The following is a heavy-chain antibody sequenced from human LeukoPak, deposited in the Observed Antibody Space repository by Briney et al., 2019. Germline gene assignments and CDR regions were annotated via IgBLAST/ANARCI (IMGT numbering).Heavy chain of an antibody. CDR2: ITYSGST. V-gene: IGHV4-59*01. CDR3: ARGRTSSSWYPNLDY. J-gene: IGHJ4*02. CDR1: GGSISSYY. Sequence: KPSETLSLTCTVSGGSISSYYWSWIRQPPGKGLEWIGYITYSGSTDYNPSLKSRVTISVDTSNNQFSLKVTSVTAADTAVYYCARGRTSSSWYPNLDYWGQGTLVTVSS. D-gene: IGHD6-13*01.